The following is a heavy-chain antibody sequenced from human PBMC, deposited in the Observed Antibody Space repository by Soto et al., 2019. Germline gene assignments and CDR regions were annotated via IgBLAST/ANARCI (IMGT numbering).Heavy chain of an antibody. CDR3: AKDLVAHFDWLLPLMAVPAGVLYYSYGMAV. CDR1: GFTFSSYA. J-gene: IGHJ6*02. V-gene: IGHV3-23*01. CDR2: ISGSGGST. Sequence: HPGGSLRLSCAASGFTFSSYAMSWVRQAPGKGLEWVSAISGSGGSTYYADSVKGRFTISRDNSKNTLYLQMNSLRAEDTAVYYCAKDLVAHFDWLLPLMAVPAGVLYYSYGMAVCGQGTTATVSS. D-gene: IGHD3-9*01.